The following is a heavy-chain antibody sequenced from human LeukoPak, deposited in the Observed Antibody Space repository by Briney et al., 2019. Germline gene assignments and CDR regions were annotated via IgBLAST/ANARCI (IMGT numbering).Heavy chain of an antibody. J-gene: IGHJ5*02. CDR3: ARDYTGYFP. CDR2: IKTDGSVK. D-gene: IGHD3-9*01. Sequence: GGSLRLSCEASGFTFSSYWMSWVRQAPGKGLEWVANIKTDGSVKYYVDSVKGRFTISRDIAKNSLYLQMNSLRAEDTAVYYCARDYTGYFPWGQGTLVIVSS. V-gene: IGHV3-7*03. CDR1: GFTFSSYW.